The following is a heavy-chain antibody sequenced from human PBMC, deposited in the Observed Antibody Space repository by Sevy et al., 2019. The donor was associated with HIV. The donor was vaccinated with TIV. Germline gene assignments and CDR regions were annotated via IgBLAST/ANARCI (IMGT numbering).Heavy chain of an antibody. CDR1: GYTFTGYY. D-gene: IGHD6-13*01. V-gene: IGHV1-2*04. CDR2: INPNSGGT. J-gene: IGHJ6*02. Sequence: ASVKVSCKASGYTFTGYYMHRVRQAPGQGLEWMGWINPNSGGTNYAQKFQGWVTMTRDTSISTAYMELSRLRSDDTAVYYCARDQGSSWSYYYYGMDVWGQGTTVTVSS. CDR3: ARDQGSSWSYYYYGMDV.